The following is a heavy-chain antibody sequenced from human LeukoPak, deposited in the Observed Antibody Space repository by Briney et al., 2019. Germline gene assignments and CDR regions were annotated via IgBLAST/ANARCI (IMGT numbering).Heavy chain of an antibody. J-gene: IGHJ5*02. D-gene: IGHD3-10*01. V-gene: IGHV4-61*02. CDR2: VYTSGST. CDR3: ARDLYYYGSGSNWFDP. Sequence: SETLSLTCTVSGGSISSDNYSWSWIRQPAGKGLEWIGRVYTSGSTNYNPSLKSRVTISVDTSKNQFSLKLSSVTAADTAVYYCARDLYYYGSGSNWFDPWGQGTLVTVSS. CDR1: GGSISSDNYS.